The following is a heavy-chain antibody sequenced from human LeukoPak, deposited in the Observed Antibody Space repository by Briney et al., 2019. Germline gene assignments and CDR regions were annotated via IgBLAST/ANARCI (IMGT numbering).Heavy chain of an antibody. CDR2: IYHSGST. CDR1: GYSISSGYY. V-gene: IGHV4-38-2*01. D-gene: IGHD3-22*01. Sequence: SETLSLTCAVSGYSISSGYYWGWTRQPPGKGLEWIGSIYHSGSTYYNPSLKSRVTISVDTSKNQFSLKLSSVTAADTAVYYCASASPGRSYYYDSSGYFDYWGQGTLVTVSS. J-gene: IGHJ4*02. CDR3: ASASPGRSYYYDSSGYFDY.